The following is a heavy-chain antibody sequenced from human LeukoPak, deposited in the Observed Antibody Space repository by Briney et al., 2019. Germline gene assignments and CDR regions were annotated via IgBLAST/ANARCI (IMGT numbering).Heavy chain of an antibody. CDR2: INQDGSQT. J-gene: IGHJ4*02. V-gene: IGHV3-7*01. CDR3: SAILYH. D-gene: IGHD2-2*01. CDR1: GFTSGHIFTDYW. Sequence: GGSLRLSCVASGFTSGHIFTDYWMTWVRQVPGKGLEWVANINQDGSQTYYLDSAKARFTISRDNAKESVSLQMNSLRAEDTAIYYCSAILYHWGQGTLVTVSS.